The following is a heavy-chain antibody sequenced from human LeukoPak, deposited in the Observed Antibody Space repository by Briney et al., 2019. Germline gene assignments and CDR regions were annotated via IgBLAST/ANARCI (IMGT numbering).Heavy chain of an antibody. Sequence: ASVKVSCKVSGYTLTELSMHWVRQAPGKGLEWMGGFDPEDGETIYAQKFQGRVTMTEDTSTDTAYMELSSLRSEDTAVYYCAKDLRDYGDYREIDYWGQGTLVTVSS. CDR1: GYTLTELS. CDR3: AKDLRDYGDYREIDY. J-gene: IGHJ4*02. V-gene: IGHV1-24*01. D-gene: IGHD4-17*01. CDR2: FDPEDGET.